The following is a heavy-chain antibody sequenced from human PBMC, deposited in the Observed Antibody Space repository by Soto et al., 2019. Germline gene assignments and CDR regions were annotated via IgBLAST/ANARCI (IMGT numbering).Heavy chain of an antibody. V-gene: IGHV1-46*01. CDR3: ARAYTPGASDY. J-gene: IGHJ4*02. CDR2: INPSGGST. Sequence: ASVKVSCKASGDPCTSQHMHWVRQAPGQGLEWMGIINPSGGSTNYAQKFQGRVTMTRDTSTSTVYMELSSLRSEDTAVYYCARAYTPGASDYWGQGARVTVSS. D-gene: IGHD2-8*02. CDR1: GDPCTSQH.